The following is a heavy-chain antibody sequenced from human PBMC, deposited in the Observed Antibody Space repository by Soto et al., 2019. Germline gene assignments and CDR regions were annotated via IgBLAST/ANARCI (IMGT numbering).Heavy chain of an antibody. V-gene: IGHV1-8*01. CDR2: MNPNSGDT. Sequence: GASGKVSCKASGYTFTTYDINWVRQATGQGLEWMGWMNPNSGDTGYAQKFQGRVTMTRDTSIRTAYLELSSLRSEDTAVYYCARVGGNWHYDYFGYWGQGTPVTVS. CDR3: ARVGGNWHYDYFGY. D-gene: IGHD1-7*01. CDR1: GYTFTTYD. J-gene: IGHJ4*02.